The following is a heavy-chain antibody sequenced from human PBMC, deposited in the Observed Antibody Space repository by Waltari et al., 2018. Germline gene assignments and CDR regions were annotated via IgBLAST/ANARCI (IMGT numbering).Heavy chain of an antibody. J-gene: IGHJ6*02. CDR1: GFNSTNP. CDR2: ISLPGGNT. Sequence: EPQLLQSGGGMAQPGGSLRLSCITYGFNSTNPMTCVRQAPGRGLEGVAGISLPGGNTYYADSVRGRFIISRGLSQNTLYLHLNSLRVEDTAVYYCSHQLLSNFFHGMDVWGQGTTVTVSS. CDR3: SHQLLSNFFHGMDV. V-gene: IGHV3-23*01. D-gene: IGHD2-2*01.